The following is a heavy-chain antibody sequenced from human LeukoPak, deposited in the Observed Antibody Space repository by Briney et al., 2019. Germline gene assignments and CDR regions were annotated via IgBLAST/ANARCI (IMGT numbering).Heavy chain of an antibody. CDR1: GGSISSYY. D-gene: IGHD3-3*01. V-gene: IGHV4-59*08. Sequence: PSETLSLTCTVSGGSISSYYWSWIRQPPGKGLEWIGYIYYSGGTNYNPSLKSRVTISVDTSKNQFSLKLSSVTAADTAVYYCARSAPPYYDFWSGYYKRTPFDIWGQGTMVTVSS. CDR3: ARSAPPYYDFWSGYYKRTPFDI. J-gene: IGHJ3*02. CDR2: IYYSGGT.